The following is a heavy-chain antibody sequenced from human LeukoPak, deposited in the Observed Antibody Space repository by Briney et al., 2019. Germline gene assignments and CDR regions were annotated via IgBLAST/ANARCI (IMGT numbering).Heavy chain of an antibody. J-gene: IGHJ4*02. V-gene: IGHV3-30*02. CDR3: AKGGDYLDY. CDR2: IRYAGSNK. Sequence: GGSLRLSCAASGFTFSSYGMHWVRQAPGKGLEWVAFIRYAGSNKYYADSVKGRFTISRDDSKSTLYLQMNSLRAEDTAVYYCAKGGDYLDYWGQGTLVTVSS. CDR1: GFTFSSYG.